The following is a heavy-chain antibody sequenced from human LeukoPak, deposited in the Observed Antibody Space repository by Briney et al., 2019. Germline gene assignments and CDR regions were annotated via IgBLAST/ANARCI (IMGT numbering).Heavy chain of an antibody. J-gene: IGHJ4*02. D-gene: IGHD3-10*01. CDR1: RGTFSSYA. V-gene: IGHV1-8*02. CDR3: ARGISRLLWFGDPPYYFDY. CDR2: MNPNSGNT. Sequence: ASVKVSCKASRGTFSSYAINWVRQATGQGLEWMGWMNPNSGNTGYAQKFQGRVTMTRNTSISTAYMELSSLRSEDTAVYYCARGISRLLWFGDPPYYFDYWGQGTLVTVSS.